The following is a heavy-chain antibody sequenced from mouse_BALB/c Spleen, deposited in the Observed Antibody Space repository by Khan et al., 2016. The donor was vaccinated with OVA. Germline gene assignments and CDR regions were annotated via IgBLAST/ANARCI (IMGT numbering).Heavy chain of an antibody. CDR1: GFTFSSFS. CDR3: ARSNYVTFAY. Sequence: EVELVESGGGLVKPGGSLKLSCAASGFTFSSFSMSWVRQTPEKRLEWVATISSGGDNTFYSASVKGRFTISRDNAKKNLSLQMSSLRSEDTALYYCARSNYVTFAYWGQGTLVTVSA. V-gene: IGHV5-9*03. J-gene: IGHJ3*01. D-gene: IGHD1-1*02. CDR2: ISSGGDNT.